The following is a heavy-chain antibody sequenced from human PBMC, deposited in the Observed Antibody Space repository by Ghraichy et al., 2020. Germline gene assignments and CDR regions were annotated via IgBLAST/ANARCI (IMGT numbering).Heavy chain of an antibody. V-gene: IGHV4-39*01. Sequence: SETLSLTCTVSGGSISSDNYYWGWIRQPPGKGLEWIGSIYYSGGTYYTPSLRSRVTISVDTSKNQFSLKLSSVTAADTAVYSCGRHHQAGFTGSPNYYYGLYVWGRGTTVTVSS. CDR1: GGSISSDNYY. D-gene: IGHD3-10*01. CDR3: GRHHQAGFTGSPNYYYGLYV. CDR2: IYYSGGT. J-gene: IGHJ6*02.